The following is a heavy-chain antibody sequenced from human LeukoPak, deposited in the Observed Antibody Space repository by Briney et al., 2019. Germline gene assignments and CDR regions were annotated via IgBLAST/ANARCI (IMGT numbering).Heavy chain of an antibody. CDR2: IYTSGST. J-gene: IGHJ4*02. CDR1: GGSISSGSYY. V-gene: IGHV4-61*02. D-gene: IGHD1-26*01. Sequence: PSETLSLTCTVSGGSISSGSYYWSWIRQPAGKGLEWIGRIYTSGSTNYNPSLKSRVTISVDTSKNQFSLKLSSVTAADTAVYYCARGYSGTYYRWAQGTLVTVSS. CDR3: ARGYSGTYYR.